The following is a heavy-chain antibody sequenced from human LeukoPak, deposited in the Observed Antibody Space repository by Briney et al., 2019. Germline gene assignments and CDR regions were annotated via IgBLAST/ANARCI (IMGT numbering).Heavy chain of an antibody. CDR2: INHSGST. V-gene: IGHV4-34*01. J-gene: IGHJ6*02. Sequence: PSETLSLTCAVYGGSFSGYYWSWIRQPPGKGLEWIGEINHSGSTNHNPSLKSRVTISVDTSKNQFSLKLSSVTAADTAVYYCARIYYYYGMDVWGQGTTVTVSS. CDR3: ARIYYYYGMDV. CDR1: GGSFSGYY.